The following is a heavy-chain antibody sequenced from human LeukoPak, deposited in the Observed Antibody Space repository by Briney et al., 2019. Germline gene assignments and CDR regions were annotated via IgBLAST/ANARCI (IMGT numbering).Heavy chain of an antibody. V-gene: IGHV3-7*03. Sequence: GGSLRLSCAASGFTFSSYWMNWARQAPGRGLEWVASISHNGNVNYYVDSVKGRFTISRDNAKNSLYLQMSNLRAEDTAVYFCARGGGLDVWGQGATVTVSS. CDR2: ISHNGNVN. CDR3: ARGGGLDV. D-gene: IGHD3-16*01. CDR1: GFTFSSYW. J-gene: IGHJ6*02.